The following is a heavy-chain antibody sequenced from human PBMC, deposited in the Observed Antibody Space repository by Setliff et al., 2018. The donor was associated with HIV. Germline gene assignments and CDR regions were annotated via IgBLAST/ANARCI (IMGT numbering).Heavy chain of an antibody. CDR1: GGSFSGYY. V-gene: IGHV4-34*01. D-gene: IGHD1-26*01. CDR3: ARGWELPFYYFYYYMDV. Sequence: KSSETLSLTCAVYGGSFSGYYWSWIRQPPGKGLEWIGEINHSGSTNYNPSLKSRVTISVDTSKSQFSLRLRSVTAADTAVYYCARGWELPFYYFYYYMDVWGKGTTVTVSS. CDR2: INHSGST. J-gene: IGHJ6*03.